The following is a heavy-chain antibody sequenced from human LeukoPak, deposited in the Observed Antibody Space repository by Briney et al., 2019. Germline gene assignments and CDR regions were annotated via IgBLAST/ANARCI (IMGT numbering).Heavy chain of an antibody. CDR2: IYYSGST. Sequence: SETLSRTCTVSGGSISSFYWSWIRQPPGQGLEWIGYIYYSGSTNYNPSLKSRVTISVDTSKNQFSLKLSSVTAADTAVYYCARLAVAGTLQDYWGQGTLVTVSS. J-gene: IGHJ4*02. V-gene: IGHV4-59*08. CDR1: GGSISSFY. D-gene: IGHD6-19*01. CDR3: ARLAVAGTLQDY.